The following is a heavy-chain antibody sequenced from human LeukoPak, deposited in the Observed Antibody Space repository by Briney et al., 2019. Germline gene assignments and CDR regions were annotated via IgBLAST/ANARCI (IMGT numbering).Heavy chain of an antibody. J-gene: IGHJ5*02. V-gene: IGHV3-11*01. CDR1: GFTVSSNY. Sequence: SGGSLRLSCAASGFTVSSNYMSWIRQAPGKGLEWVSYISSSGSTIYYADSVKGRFTISRDNAKNSLYLQMNSLRAEDTAVYYCAGAGEGWFDPWGQGTLVTVSS. CDR3: AGAGEGWFDP. D-gene: IGHD4-17*01. CDR2: ISSSGSTI.